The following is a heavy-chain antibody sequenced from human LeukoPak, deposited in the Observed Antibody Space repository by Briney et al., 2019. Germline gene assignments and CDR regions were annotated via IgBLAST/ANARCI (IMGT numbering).Heavy chain of an antibody. Sequence: SETLSLTCTVSGGSISSGDYYWSWIRQPPGKGLEWIGYIYYSGSTYYNPSLKSRVTISVDTSKNQFSLKLSSVTAADTAVYYCARGGRVWFGELSRGSPFDYWGQGTLVTVSS. D-gene: IGHD3-10*01. V-gene: IGHV4-30-4*08. CDR2: IYYSGST. J-gene: IGHJ4*02. CDR1: GGSISSGDYY. CDR3: ARGGRVWFGELSRGSPFDY.